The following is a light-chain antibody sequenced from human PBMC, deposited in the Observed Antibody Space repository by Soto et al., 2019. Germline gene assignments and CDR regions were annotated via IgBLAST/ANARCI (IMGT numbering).Light chain of an antibody. Sequence: EIVMTQSPATLSVSPGERATLSCRASQSVNSNLAWYQQKLGQAPRLLIYGVSTRATGIPARFSGGGSGTEFTLTISSLQSEDFAVYYCQQYKNWPRTFGQGTKVEIK. CDR3: QQYKNWPRT. CDR1: QSVNSN. CDR2: GVS. V-gene: IGKV3-15*01. J-gene: IGKJ1*01.